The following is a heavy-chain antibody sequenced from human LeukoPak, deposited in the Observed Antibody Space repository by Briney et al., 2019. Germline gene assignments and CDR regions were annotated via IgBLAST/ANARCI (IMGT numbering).Heavy chain of an antibody. J-gene: IGHJ5*02. V-gene: IGHV1-18*01. CDR1: GYTFTSYG. CDR3: ASTAEPEYSSGWYHWFDP. D-gene: IGHD6-19*01. CDR2: ISAYNGNT. Sequence: ASVKVSCKASGYTFTSYGISWVRQAPGQGLEWMGWISAYNGNTNYAQKLQGRVTMTTDTSTSTAYMELRSLRSDDTAVYYCASTAEPEYSSGWYHWFDPWGQGTLVTVS.